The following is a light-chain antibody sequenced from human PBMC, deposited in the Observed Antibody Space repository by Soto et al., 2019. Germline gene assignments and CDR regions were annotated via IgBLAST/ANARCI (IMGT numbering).Light chain of an antibody. CDR3: SSYTSSSTLV. CDR1: STDVGGYNF. J-gene: IGLJ1*01. CDR2: DVT. V-gene: IGLV2-14*01. Sequence: QSALTQPAFVSGSPGQSITISCTGTSTDVGGYNFVSWYQQHPGKVPKLMIYDVTNRPSGVSSRFSGSKSGNTASLTISGLQAEDEADYYCSSYTSSSTLVFGTGTKVTVL.